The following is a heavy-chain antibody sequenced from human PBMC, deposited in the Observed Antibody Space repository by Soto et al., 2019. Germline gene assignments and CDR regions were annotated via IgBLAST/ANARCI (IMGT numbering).Heavy chain of an antibody. Sequence: QVQLVQSGPEVKKPGSSVRVSCTASGGTFSSYTINWVRQVPGQGLEWMGRSVPMLGMSNFVQKFQGRVMMIADKSTNTVYMELSSLRSDDTAIYYCATNYGSGSAHFDYWGKGTLVTVSS. CDR3: ATNYGSGSAHFDY. V-gene: IGHV1-69*02. D-gene: IGHD3-10*01. CDR1: GGTFSSYT. CDR2: SVPMLGMS. J-gene: IGHJ4*02.